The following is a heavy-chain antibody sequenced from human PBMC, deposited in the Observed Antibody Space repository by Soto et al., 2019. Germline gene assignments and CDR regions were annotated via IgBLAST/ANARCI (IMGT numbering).Heavy chain of an antibody. CDR3: AGGPKLQWWAAFDF. D-gene: IGHD2-15*01. CDR1: GFTFSYYY. Sequence: WGSLRLSCTASGFTFSYYYIGWIRQAQGKGLEWVSYISSSGSTIYYADYVKGRFTISRDNAKNSLYLQMNSLRAEDTAVYYYAGGPKLQWWAAFDFWGKGTMVTVS. V-gene: IGHV3-11*01. J-gene: IGHJ3*01. CDR2: ISSSGSTI.